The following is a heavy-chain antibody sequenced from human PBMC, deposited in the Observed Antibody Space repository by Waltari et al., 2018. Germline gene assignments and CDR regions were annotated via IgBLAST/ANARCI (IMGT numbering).Heavy chain of an antibody. CDR2: IYHSGST. Sequence: QVQLQESGPGLVKPSETLSLTCAVSGYSISSGYYWGWIRQPPGKGLEWIGSIYHSGSTYYNPSLKSRVTISVDTSKNQFSLKLSSVTAADTAVYYCARDQTDYYDSSGYFDSPVDYWGQGTLVTVSS. CDR3: ARDQTDYYDSSGYFDSPVDY. D-gene: IGHD3-22*01. CDR1: GYSISSGYY. V-gene: IGHV4-38-2*02. J-gene: IGHJ4*02.